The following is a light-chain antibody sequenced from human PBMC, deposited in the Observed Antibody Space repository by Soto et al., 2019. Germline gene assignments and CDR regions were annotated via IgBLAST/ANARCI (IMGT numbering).Light chain of an antibody. CDR3: QQHSDWPPLT. CDR2: GAS. V-gene: IGKV3-15*01. CDR1: QSISNN. Sequence: DIVMTQSPATLSVSPGERATLSCRASQSISNNLVWYQQKPGQAPRVLIYGASTRATGIPGRFSGSGSGPEFTLKISSLQSEDLSFHYCQQHSDWPPLTFGGGTKVEIK. J-gene: IGKJ4*01.